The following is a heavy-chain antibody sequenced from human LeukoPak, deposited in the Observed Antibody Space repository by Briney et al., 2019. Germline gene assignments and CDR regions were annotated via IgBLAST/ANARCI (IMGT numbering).Heavy chain of an antibody. CDR3: ARTPTVATRGYYYYMDV. CDR1: GGSISSYY. D-gene: IGHD4-11*01. V-gene: IGHV4-59*01. Sequence: SETLSLTCTVSGGSISSYYWSWIRRPPGKGLEWIGYIYYSGSTNYNPSLKSRVTISVDTSKNQFSLKLSSVTAADTAVYYCARTPTVATRGYYYYMDVWGKGTTVTVSS. J-gene: IGHJ6*03. CDR2: IYYSGST.